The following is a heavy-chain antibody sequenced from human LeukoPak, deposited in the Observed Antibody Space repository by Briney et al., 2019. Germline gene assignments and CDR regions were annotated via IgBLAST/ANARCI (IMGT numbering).Heavy chain of an antibody. V-gene: IGHV3-23*01. CDR3: AKDSLPWELLRDAFDI. Sequence: GGSLRLSCAASGFTFSGYAMSWVRQAPGKGLEWVSAISGSGGSTYYADSVKGRFTISRDNSKNTLYLQMNSLRAEDTAVYYCAKDSLPWELLRDAFDIWGQGTMVTVSS. CDR2: ISGSGGST. D-gene: IGHD1-26*01. J-gene: IGHJ3*02. CDR1: GFTFSGYA.